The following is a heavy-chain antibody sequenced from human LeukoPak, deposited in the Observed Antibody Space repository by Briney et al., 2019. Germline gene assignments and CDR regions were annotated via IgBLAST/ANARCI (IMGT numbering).Heavy chain of an antibody. CDR2: TNKDGSKN. V-gene: IGHV3-7*01. CDR1: EFTFSNYW. J-gene: IGHJ4*02. Sequence: GGSLRLSCAASEFTFSNYWMSWVRQAPGKGLERVAHTNKDGSKNYYVDSLKGRFTISRDNAKNSLYLQMSSLRAEDTAVYYCATTVPGYPDDYFDYWGQGTLVTVSS. CDR3: ATTVPGYPDDYFDY. D-gene: IGHD6-19*01.